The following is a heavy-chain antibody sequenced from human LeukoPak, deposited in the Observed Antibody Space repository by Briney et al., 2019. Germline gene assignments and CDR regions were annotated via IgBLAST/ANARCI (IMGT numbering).Heavy chain of an antibody. CDR3: ARGPAYYDYVWGSYRYPPFDY. D-gene: IGHD3-16*02. V-gene: IGHV4-34*01. Sequence: SETLSLTCAVYGGSFSGYYWSWIRQPPGKGLEWIGEINHSGSTNYNPSLKSRVTIPVDTSKNQFSLKLSSVTAADTAVYYCARGPAYYDYVWGSYRYPPFDYWGQGTLVTVSS. J-gene: IGHJ4*02. CDR1: GGSFSGYY. CDR2: INHSGST.